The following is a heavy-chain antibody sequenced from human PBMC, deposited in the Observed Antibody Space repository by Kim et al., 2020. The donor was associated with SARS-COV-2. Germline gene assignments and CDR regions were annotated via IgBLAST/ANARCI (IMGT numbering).Heavy chain of an antibody. CDR3: ARDAKYYDILTGYYPRPPNWFDP. CDR2: ISSSSSYI. J-gene: IGHJ5*02. D-gene: IGHD3-9*01. CDR1: GFTFSSYS. V-gene: IGHV3-21*01. Sequence: GGSLRLSCAASGFTFSSYSMNWVRQAPGKGLEWVSSISSSSSYIYYADSVKGRFTISRDNAKNSLYLQMNSLRAEDTAVYYCARDAKYYDILTGYYPRPPNWFDPWGQGTLVTVSS.